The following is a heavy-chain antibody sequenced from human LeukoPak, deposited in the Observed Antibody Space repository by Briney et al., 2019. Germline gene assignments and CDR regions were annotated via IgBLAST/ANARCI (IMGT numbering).Heavy chain of an antibody. CDR1: GGPFSDHY. CDR2: INHSGST. Sequence: SETLSLTCGVYGGPFSDHYWSWIRQTPGKGLEWIGEINHSGSTNYNPSLKSRVTISVDTSKNQFSLKLSSVTAADTAVYYCARVTADAVDIWGQGTMVTVSS. J-gene: IGHJ3*02. CDR3: ARVTADAVDI. V-gene: IGHV4-34*01.